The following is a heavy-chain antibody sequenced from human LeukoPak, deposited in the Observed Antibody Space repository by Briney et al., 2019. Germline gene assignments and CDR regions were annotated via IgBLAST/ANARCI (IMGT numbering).Heavy chain of an antibody. CDR3: AASGPLLPYCYYGMDV. Sequence: SVTVPCKASGGTFSSYAISWVRPAPGQGLEWMGGIIPIFSTANYAQKFQGRVTITADKSTSTAYMVLSSMRSEDTAVYYCAASGPLLPYCYYGMDVWGKGTTVTVSS. CDR1: GGTFSSYA. D-gene: IGHD2/OR15-2a*01. CDR2: IIPIFSTA. J-gene: IGHJ6*04. V-gene: IGHV1-69*06.